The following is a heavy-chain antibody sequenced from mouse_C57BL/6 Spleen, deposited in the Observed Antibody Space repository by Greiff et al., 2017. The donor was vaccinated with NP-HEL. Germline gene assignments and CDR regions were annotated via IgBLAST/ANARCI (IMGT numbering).Heavy chain of an antibody. CDR3: ARGGITTIYYYAMDY. V-gene: IGHV1-55*01. D-gene: IGHD2-4*01. Sequence: QVQLKQSGAELVKPGASVKMSCKASGYTFTSYWITWVKQRPGQGLEWIGDIYPGSGSTNYNEKFKSKATLTVDTSSSTAYMQLSSLTSEDSAVYYCARGGITTIYYYAMDYWGQGTSVTVSS. CDR1: GYTFTSYW. J-gene: IGHJ4*01. CDR2: IYPGSGST.